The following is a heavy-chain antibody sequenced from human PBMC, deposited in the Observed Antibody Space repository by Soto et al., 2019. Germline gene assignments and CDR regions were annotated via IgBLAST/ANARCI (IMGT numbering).Heavy chain of an antibody. V-gene: IGHV1-2*02. CDR1: GYTFAGYS. J-gene: IGHJ6*02. CDR3: ARCFYRSQYYAMDF. Sequence: ASVKVSCKASGYTFAGYSIHWVRQAPGQGLEWMGWIKPNSGGTNFAQKFQGRVTLTGDTSISTAYMEMSGLRSDDTALYYCARCFYRSQYYAMDFWGQGTMVTVSS. CDR2: IKPNSGGT. D-gene: IGHD3-10*01.